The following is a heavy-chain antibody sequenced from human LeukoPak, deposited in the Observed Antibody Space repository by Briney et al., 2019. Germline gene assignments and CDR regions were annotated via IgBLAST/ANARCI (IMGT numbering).Heavy chain of an antibody. Sequence: GGSLRLSCAASGFTFSSYSMNWVRQAPGKGLEWVSSISSSSSYIEYADSVKGRFTISRDNAKNSLYLQMNSLRAEDTAVYNCARFETIAVATVDYWGQGTLVTVSS. D-gene: IGHD6-13*01. J-gene: IGHJ4*02. CDR1: GFTFSSYS. CDR2: ISSSSSYI. CDR3: ARFETIAVATVDY. V-gene: IGHV3-21*01.